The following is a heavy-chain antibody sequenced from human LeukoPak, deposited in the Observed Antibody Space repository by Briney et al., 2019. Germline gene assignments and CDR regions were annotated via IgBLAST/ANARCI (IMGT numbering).Heavy chain of an antibody. V-gene: IGHV3-30*02. Sequence: PGESLKISCAASGFTFSSYGMHWVRQAPGKGLEWVAFIRFDGSDEHYADSVKGRFTISRDNSKNTLYLQMNSLRAEDTAVYYCAKDRRGSCNAGSCYCCDYWGRGALVTVSS. J-gene: IGHJ4*02. CDR1: GFTFSSYG. CDR3: AKDRRGSCNAGSCYCCDY. D-gene: IGHD2-15*01. CDR2: IRFDGSDE.